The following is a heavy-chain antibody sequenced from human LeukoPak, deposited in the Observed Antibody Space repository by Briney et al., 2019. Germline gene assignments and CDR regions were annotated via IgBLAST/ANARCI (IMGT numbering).Heavy chain of an antibody. V-gene: IGHV4-34*01. D-gene: IGHD1-14*01. CDR2: INHSGST. J-gene: IGHJ4*02. Sequence: SETLSLTCAVYGGSFSGYYWSWIRQPPGKGLEWIGEINHSGSTNYNPSLKSRVTISVDTSKNQFSLKLSSVTAADTAVYYCARTRGYNPHRHFDYWGQGTLVTVSS. CDR1: GGSFSGYY. CDR3: ARTRGYNPHRHFDY.